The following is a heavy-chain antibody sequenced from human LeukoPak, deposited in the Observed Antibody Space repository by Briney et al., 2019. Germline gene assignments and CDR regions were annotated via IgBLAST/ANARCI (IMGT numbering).Heavy chain of an antibody. CDR2: IYYSGST. V-gene: IGHV4-39*07. Sequence: PSETLSLTCTVSGGSISSSSYYWGWIRQPPGKGLEWIGSIYYSGSTYYNPSLKSRVTISVDTSKNQFSLKLSSVTAADTAVYYCARDPNTMVRGRPFDYWGQGTLVTVSS. CDR3: ARDPNTMVRGRPFDY. D-gene: IGHD3-10*01. J-gene: IGHJ4*02. CDR1: GGSISSSSYY.